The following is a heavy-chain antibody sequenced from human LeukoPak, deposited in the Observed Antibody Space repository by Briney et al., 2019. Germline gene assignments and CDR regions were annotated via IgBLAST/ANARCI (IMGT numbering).Heavy chain of an antibody. CDR2: ISGSGGGT. V-gene: IGHV3-23*01. CDR1: GFTFSSIA. J-gene: IGHJ4*02. Sequence: GGSLRLSCAASGFTFSSIAMSWVRQAPDKGLEWVSTISGSGGGTYYADSVKGRFTISRDDSKNTLYLQMNSLRADDAAVYYCAKDLGRYRNNFFDYWGQGNLVTVSS. D-gene: IGHD1-26*01. CDR3: AKDLGRYRNNFFDY.